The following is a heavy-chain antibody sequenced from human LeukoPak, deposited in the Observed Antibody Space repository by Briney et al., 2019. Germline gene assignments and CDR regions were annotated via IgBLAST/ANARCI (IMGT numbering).Heavy chain of an antibody. CDR3: AADPDDLNYYYYGMDV. J-gene: IGHJ6*02. Sequence: SVKVSCRASGFTFPSSAVQWLRQARGQRLEWLGWFVVGSGNTNYAQKFQERVTITRDMSTSTAYMELSSLRSEDTAVYYCAADPDDLNYYYYGMDVWGQGTTVTVSS. CDR2: FVVGSGNT. V-gene: IGHV1-58*01. D-gene: IGHD3-3*01. CDR1: GFTFPSSA.